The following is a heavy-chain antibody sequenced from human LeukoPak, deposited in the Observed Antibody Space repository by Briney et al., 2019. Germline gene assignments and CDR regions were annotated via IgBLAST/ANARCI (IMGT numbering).Heavy chain of an antibody. Sequence: ASVKVSCKASGDTFTSYDINWVRQATGQGLEWMGWMNPNSGNTGYAQKFQGRVTITRNTSISTAYMELSSLRSEDTAVYCCAIIAAQGFDYWGQGTLVIFSS. D-gene: IGHD6-6*01. CDR2: MNPNSGNT. V-gene: IGHV1-8*03. J-gene: IGHJ4*02. CDR1: GDTFTSYD. CDR3: AIIAAQGFDY.